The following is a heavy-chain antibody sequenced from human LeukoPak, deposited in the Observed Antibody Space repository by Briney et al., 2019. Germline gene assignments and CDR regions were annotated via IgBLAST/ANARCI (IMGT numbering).Heavy chain of an antibody. Sequence: GGSLRLSCAASGFTVSSNCMSWVRQAPGKGLEWVSVIYSGGSTYYADSVKGRFTISRDNSKNTLYLQMNSLRAEDTAVYYCARDLRDGYNSGSLGYWGQGTLVTVSS. CDR2: IYSGGST. CDR1: GFTVSSNC. D-gene: IGHD5-24*01. J-gene: IGHJ4*02. V-gene: IGHV3-53*01. CDR3: ARDLRDGYNSGSLGY.